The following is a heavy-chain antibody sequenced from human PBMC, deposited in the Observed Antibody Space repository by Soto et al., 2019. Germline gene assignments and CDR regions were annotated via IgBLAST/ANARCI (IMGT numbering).Heavy chain of an antibody. CDR3: ARVRRTTVTPEGGYFDY. Sequence: GGSLRLSCAASGFTFSSYGMHWVRQAPGKGLEWVAVIWYDGSNKYYADSVKGRFTISRDNSKNTLYLQMNSLRAEDTAVYYCARVRRTTVTPEGGYFDYWGQGTLVTVSS. CDR2: IWYDGSNK. D-gene: IGHD4-17*01. CDR1: GFTFSSYG. V-gene: IGHV3-33*01. J-gene: IGHJ4*02.